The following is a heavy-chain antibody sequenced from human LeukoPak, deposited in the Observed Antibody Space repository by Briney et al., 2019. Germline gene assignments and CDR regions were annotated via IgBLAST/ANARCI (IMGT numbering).Heavy chain of an antibody. CDR1: GFTFSSYS. V-gene: IGHV3-21*01. CDR2: ISSSSSYI. J-gene: IGHJ4*02. D-gene: IGHD3-10*01. CDR3: ARGYYGSGSWDY. Sequence: PGGSLRLSCAASGFTFSSYSMNWVRQAPGKGLEWVSYISSSSSYIYYADSVKGRFTISRDNAKNSLYLQMNSLRAEDTAVYYCARGYYGSGSWDYWGQGTLVTVSS.